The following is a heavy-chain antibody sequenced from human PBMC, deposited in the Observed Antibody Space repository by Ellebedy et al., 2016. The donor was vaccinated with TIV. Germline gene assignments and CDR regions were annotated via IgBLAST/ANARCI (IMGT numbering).Heavy chain of an antibody. D-gene: IGHD5/OR15-5a*01. V-gene: IGHV3-23*01. CDR2: INTGGIT. J-gene: IGHJ6*02. CDR3: AREPVSRELDV. Sequence: GESLKISCAASGFTFNNYAMDWVRQAPGKGLEWVSAINTGGITYYSDSVKGRFTISRDNSKNTLYLQMNSLRAEDTALYYCAREPVSRELDVWGQGTTVTVSS. CDR1: GFTFNNYA.